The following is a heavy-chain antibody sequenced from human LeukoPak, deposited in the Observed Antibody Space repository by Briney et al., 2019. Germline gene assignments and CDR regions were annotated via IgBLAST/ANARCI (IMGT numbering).Heavy chain of an antibody. CDR3: AREPTLTTFGY. CDR2: ISYSGST. V-gene: IGHV4-59*01. D-gene: IGHD4-17*01. Sequence: PSETLSLTCTVSGGSLSGSYWSWIRQPPEKGLEWIGYISYSGSTNYNPSLQSRVTISVSTSKNQFSLKLTSVTAADTAVYYCAREPTLTTFGYWGQGTLVTVSS. J-gene: IGHJ4*02. CDR1: GGSLSGSY.